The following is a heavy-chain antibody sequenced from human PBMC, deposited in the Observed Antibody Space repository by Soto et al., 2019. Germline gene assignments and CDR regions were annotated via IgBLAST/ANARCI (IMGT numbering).Heavy chain of an antibody. Sequence: GASVKVSCKASGGTFSSYAISWVRQAPGQGLEWMGGIIPIFGTANYAQKFQGRVTITADESTSTAYMELSSLRSEDTAVYYCARVPIVATIGYFDYWGQGTLVTVSS. CDR2: IIPIFGTA. V-gene: IGHV1-69*13. CDR1: GGTFSSYA. D-gene: IGHD5-12*01. CDR3: ARVPIVATIGYFDY. J-gene: IGHJ4*02.